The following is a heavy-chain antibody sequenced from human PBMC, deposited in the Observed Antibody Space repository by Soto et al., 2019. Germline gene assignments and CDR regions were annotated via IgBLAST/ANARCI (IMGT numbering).Heavy chain of an antibody. CDR2: ISDDGTNK. J-gene: IGHJ4*02. CDR1: GFTFSSYA. D-gene: IGHD4-17*01. V-gene: IGHV3-30-3*01. CDR3: VRRLTTTVTAMGY. Sequence: QVQLEESGGGVVQPGRSLRLSCKGYGFTFSSYAIQWVRQAPGTGLEWVAAISDDGTNKNTADSVKGRFTISRDNSRNTVYLQVNSLRVEDTAVYYCVRRLTTTVTAMGYWGQGTPVTVSS.